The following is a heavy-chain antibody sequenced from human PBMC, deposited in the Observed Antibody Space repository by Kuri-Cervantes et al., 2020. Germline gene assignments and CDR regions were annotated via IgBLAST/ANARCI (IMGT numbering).Heavy chain of an antibody. J-gene: IGHJ5*02. V-gene: IGHV4-30-2*01. Sequence: LRLSCAVSGGSISSGGYSWSWIRQPPGKGLEWIGYIYHSGSTYYNPSLKSRVTISVDTSKNQFSLKLSSVTAADTAVYYCARVVPADRAFDPWGQGTLVTVSS. D-gene: IGHD2-2*01. CDR1: GGSISSGGYS. CDR2: IYHSGST. CDR3: ARVVPADRAFDP.